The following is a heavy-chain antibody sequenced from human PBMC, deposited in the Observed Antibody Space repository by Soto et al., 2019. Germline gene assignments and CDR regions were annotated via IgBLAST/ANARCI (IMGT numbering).Heavy chain of an antibody. CDR2: ISYDGSNK. J-gene: IGHJ4*02. V-gene: IGHV3-30-3*01. CDR3: AKAAVTHGGVFDY. D-gene: IGHD4-17*01. Sequence: QPGGSLRLSCGASGFTFSSYAMHWVRQAPGKGLEWVAVISYDGSNKYYADSVKGRFTISRDNSKNTLYLQMNSLRAEDTAVYYCAKAAVTHGGVFDYWGQGTLVTVSS. CDR1: GFTFSSYA.